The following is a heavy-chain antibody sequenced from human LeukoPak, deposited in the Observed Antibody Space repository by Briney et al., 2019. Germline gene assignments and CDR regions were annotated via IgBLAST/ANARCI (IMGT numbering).Heavy chain of an antibody. CDR1: GFTFSSYS. V-gene: IGHV3-48*01. Sequence: PGGSLRLSCAASGFTFSSYSMNWVRQAPGKGLEWVSYISSSSSTIYYADSVKGRFTISRDNAKNSLYLQMTSLRAEDTAVYYCARVDPHYYGMDVWGQGTTVTVSS. J-gene: IGHJ6*02. CDR3: ARVDPHYYGMDV. CDR2: ISSSSSTI.